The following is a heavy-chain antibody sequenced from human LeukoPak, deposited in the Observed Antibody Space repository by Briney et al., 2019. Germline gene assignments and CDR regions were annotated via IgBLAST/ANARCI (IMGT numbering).Heavy chain of an antibody. J-gene: IGHJ4*02. D-gene: IGHD5-12*01. V-gene: IGHV7-4-1*02. CDR2: INTNTGNP. CDR3: ARESGYSDNDYRGDF. CDR1: GYTFTMYN. Sequence: GASVKVSCKASGYTFTMYNMNWVRQAPGQGLEWMGWINTNTGNPTYAQGFTGRFVFSLDTSVSAAYLQISSLKAEDTAMYYCARESGYSDNDYRGDFWGQGTLVTVSS.